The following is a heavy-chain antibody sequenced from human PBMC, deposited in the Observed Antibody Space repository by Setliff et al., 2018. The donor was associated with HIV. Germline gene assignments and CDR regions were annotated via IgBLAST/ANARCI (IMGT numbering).Heavy chain of an antibody. V-gene: IGHV4-39*02. J-gene: IGHJ6*03. D-gene: IGHD6-13*01. Sequence: SETLSLTCTVYGASISNSNSYWGWIRQPPGKRLEWLGSIYSSGSPSYNPSLSSRLTISVDTSKNHVSLRLSSVTAADTAVYYCACGAAAGTDYYYYYYMDVWGKGTTVTVSS. CDR1: GASISNSNSY. CDR3: ACGAAAGTDYYYYYYMDV. CDR2: IYSSGSP.